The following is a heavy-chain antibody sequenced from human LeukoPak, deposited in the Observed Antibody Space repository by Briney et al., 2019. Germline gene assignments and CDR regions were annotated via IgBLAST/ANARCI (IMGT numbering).Heavy chain of an antibody. CDR2: MNPNSGNT. V-gene: IGHV1-8*01. CDR1: GYTFTSYD. Sequence: GASVKVSCKASGYTFTSYDINWVRQAPGQGLEWMGWMNPNSGNTGYAQKFQGRVTMPRNTSISTAYLELSNLRSEDTAVYYCAREGRRDGYRTGQDLWGRGTVVTVSS. J-gene: IGHJ2*01. D-gene: IGHD5-24*01. CDR3: AREGRRDGYRTGQDL.